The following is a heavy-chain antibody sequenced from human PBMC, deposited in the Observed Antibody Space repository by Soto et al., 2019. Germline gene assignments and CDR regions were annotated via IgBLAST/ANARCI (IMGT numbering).Heavy chain of an antibody. J-gene: IGHJ5*02. CDR1: GYTFTSYG. Sequence: ASVKVSCKASGYTFTSYGISWVRQAPGQGLEWMGWISAYNGNTNYAQKLQGRVTMTTDTSTSTAYMELRSLRSDDTAVYYCARAPDYSNYNWFDPWGQGTLVTVSS. CDR2: ISAYNGNT. V-gene: IGHV1-18*01. D-gene: IGHD4-4*01. CDR3: ARAPDYSNYNWFDP.